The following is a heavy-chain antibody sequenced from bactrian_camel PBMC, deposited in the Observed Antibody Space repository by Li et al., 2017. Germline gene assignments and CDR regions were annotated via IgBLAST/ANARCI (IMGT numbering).Heavy chain of an antibody. V-gene: IGHV3S1*01. J-gene: IGHJ4*01. CDR1: LVTYRDNC. D-gene: IGHD2*01. Sequence: HVQLVESGGGSVQAGGSLKLSCTTSLVTYRDNCMGWFRQVPGQAREGLAAIYTDSGKTFYAEADSVKGRFTISQDNAKNTVYLQMTSLKPEDSGVYVCAADFGPYCSGPYLARRANFEGQGTQVTVS. CDR2: IYTDSGKT.